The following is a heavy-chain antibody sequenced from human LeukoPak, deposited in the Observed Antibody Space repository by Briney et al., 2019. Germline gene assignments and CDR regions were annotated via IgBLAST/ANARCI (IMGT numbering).Heavy chain of an antibody. Sequence: ASVKVSCKASGYTFTGYYMHWVRQAPGQGLEWMGRINPNSGGTNYAQKFQGRVTMTRDTSISTAYMELSRLRSGDTAVYYCAAQCNDDFCYKRDYMDVWGKGTMVIVSS. J-gene: IGHJ6*03. CDR1: GYTFTGYY. D-gene: IGHD2-2*02. CDR3: AAQCNDDFCYKRDYMDV. CDR2: INPNSGGT. V-gene: IGHV1-2*06.